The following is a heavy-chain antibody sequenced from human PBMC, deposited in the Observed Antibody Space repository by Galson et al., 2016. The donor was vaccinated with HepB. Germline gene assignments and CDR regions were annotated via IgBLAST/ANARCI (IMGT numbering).Heavy chain of an antibody. CDR2: IFYNGNT. J-gene: IGHJ4*02. CDR1: GYSIRSGYY. D-gene: IGHD5-18*01. Sequence: SETLSLTCTVSGYSIRSGYYWVWIRQPPGRGLEWIGTIFYNGNTFYNPSLKNRVTISVDTSKNQFSLNLNSVTASDTAVYYCARAATGDSNGYYADNWAQGTLVTVSS. CDR3: ARAATGDSNGYYADN. V-gene: IGHV4-38-2*02.